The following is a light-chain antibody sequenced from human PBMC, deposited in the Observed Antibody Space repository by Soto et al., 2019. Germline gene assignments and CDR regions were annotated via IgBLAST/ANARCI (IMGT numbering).Light chain of an antibody. CDR1: RSLSSDY. Sequence: IVLMQSPGTLSLSPGERATLSCRASRSLSSDYLAWYQQKPGQAPRLLFYDASRRATGTPDRFSVSGSGTDFTLTISRLEPEDFAVYYCQQYGDSPRSFGQGTKVEIK. V-gene: IGKV3-20*01. CDR3: QQYGDSPRS. CDR2: DAS. J-gene: IGKJ1*01.